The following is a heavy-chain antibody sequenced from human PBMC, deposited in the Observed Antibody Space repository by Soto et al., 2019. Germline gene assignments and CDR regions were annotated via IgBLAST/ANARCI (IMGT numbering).Heavy chain of an antibody. Sequence: QVQLVESGGGLVKPGGYLRLSCAASGFTFSDLYMSWLRQATGKGLEWVSCIGSSGVNKYYAESVSGRFTISRDNAKNSLYLPMNSLRVEDTAVYSCARDRGAVTGDYFDYWGQGTLVTVSS. CDR3: ARDRGAVTGDYFDY. V-gene: IGHV3-11*01. CDR2: IGSSGVNK. CDR1: GFTFSDLY. D-gene: IGHD6-19*01. J-gene: IGHJ4*02.